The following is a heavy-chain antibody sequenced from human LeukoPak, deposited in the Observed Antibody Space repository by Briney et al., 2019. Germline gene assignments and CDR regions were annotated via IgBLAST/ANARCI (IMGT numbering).Heavy chain of an antibody. J-gene: IGHJ3*02. CDR1: GGSISSSSYY. Sequence: SETLSLTCTVSGGSISSSSYYWGWIRQPPGKGLEWIGYIYHSGSTYYNPSLKSRVTISVDRSKNQFSLKLSSVTAADTAVYYCARLPGGGDAFDIWGQGTMVTVSS. CDR2: IYHSGST. CDR3: ARLPGGGDAFDI. V-gene: IGHV4-30-2*01. D-gene: IGHD3-16*01.